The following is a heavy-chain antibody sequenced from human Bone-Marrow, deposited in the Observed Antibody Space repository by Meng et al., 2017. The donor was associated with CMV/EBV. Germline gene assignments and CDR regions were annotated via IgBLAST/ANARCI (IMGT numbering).Heavy chain of an antibody. Sequence: SVKVSCKASGGTFNNYAFNWVRQAPGQGLEWLGRSLPLLGISNYARKFQGRVTITADKSTSTTYMELSSVTAADTAVYYCARDTARFVVVAAGAYYYYYGMDVWGQGTTVTVSS. CDR3: ARDTARFVVVAAGAYYYYYGMDV. J-gene: IGHJ6*02. CDR1: GGTFNNYA. CDR2: SLPLLGIS. V-gene: IGHV1-69*04. D-gene: IGHD2-15*01.